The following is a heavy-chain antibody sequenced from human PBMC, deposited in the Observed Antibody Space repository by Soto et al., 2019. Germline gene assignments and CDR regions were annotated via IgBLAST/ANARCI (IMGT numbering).Heavy chain of an antibody. CDR2: IYYSGRT. Sequence: QVQLQESGPGLVKPSQTLSLTCTVSGGSISSGGYYWNWIRQHPGKGLEWIGNIYYSGRTYYNPSLKSRVTISVDTSKNQFSLKLSSVTAADTAVYYCARDNSGSYYGEYYFDYWGQGTLVTVSS. CDR1: GGSISSGGYY. D-gene: IGHD1-26*01. V-gene: IGHV4-31*03. CDR3: ARDNSGSYYGEYYFDY. J-gene: IGHJ4*02.